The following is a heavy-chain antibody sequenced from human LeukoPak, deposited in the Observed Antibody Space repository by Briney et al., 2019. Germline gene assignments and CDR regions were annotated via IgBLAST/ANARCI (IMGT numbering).Heavy chain of an antibody. J-gene: IGHJ6*03. V-gene: IGHV1-2*02. D-gene: IGHD3-9*01. CDR3: AREGLIQPYYYYYMDV. CDR2: IDPNSGGT. CDR1: GYTFTGYY. Sequence: ASVKVSCKASGYTFTGYYMHWVRQAPGQGLEWMGWIDPNSGGTNYAQKFQGRVTMTRDTSISTAYMELSRLRSEDTAVYYCAREGLIQPYYYYYMDVWGKGTTVTVSS.